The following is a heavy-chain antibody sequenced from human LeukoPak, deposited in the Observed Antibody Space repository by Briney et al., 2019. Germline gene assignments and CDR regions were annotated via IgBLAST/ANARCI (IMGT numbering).Heavy chain of an antibody. J-gene: IGHJ4*02. CDR3: AKGYGSGSYYPIDYFDY. CDR1: GFTFSSYG. Sequence: PGGSLRLSCAASGFTFSSYGMHWVRQAPGKGLEWVAFIRYDGSNKYYADSVKGRFTISRDNSKNTLYLQMNSLRAEDTAVYYCAKGYGSGSYYPIDYFDYWGQGTLVTVSS. D-gene: IGHD3-10*01. V-gene: IGHV3-30*02. CDR2: IRYDGSNK.